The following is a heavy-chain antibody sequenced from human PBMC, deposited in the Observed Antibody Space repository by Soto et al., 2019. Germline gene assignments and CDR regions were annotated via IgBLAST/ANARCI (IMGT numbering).Heavy chain of an antibody. CDR3: ARYDFGTFDN. V-gene: IGHV4-4*02. CDR2: IYHTETT. Sequence: QVLLQESGPGLVKPSGTLSLTCAVSGDSVSSSFWWTWVRQPPGKGLEWIGEIYHTETTNYAPSLKSRVTISLDKSMNQFSLRSNSVTPADTAVYYCARYDFGTFDNWGQGIRVTVSS. D-gene: IGHD4-17*01. J-gene: IGHJ4*02. CDR1: GDSVSSSFW.